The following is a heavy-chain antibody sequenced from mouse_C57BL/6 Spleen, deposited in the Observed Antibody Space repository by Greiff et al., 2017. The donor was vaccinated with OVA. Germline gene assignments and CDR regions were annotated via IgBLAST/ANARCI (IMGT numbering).Heavy chain of an antibody. Sequence: DVKLVESGGGLVKPGGSLKLSCAASGFTFSSYAMSWVRQTPEKRLEWVATISDGGSYTYYPDNVKGRFTISRDKAKNNLYLQMSHLKSGDTAMYYCASGRFAYWGQGTLVTVSA. V-gene: IGHV5-4*03. J-gene: IGHJ3*01. CDR3: ASGRFAY. CDR2: ISDGGSYT. CDR1: GFTFSSYA.